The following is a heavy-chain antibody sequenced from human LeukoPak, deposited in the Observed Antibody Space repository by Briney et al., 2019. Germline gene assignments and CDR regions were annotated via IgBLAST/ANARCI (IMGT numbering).Heavy chain of an antibody. CDR3: ARVGNGRSVDQ. D-gene: IGHD7-27*01. Sequence: SETLSLTCTVSGGSISSAYWSWIRQPPGKGLEWIVYISYTGSTNYDPSLKSRVTISLDTSKKQFSLKVRSVTAADTAVYYCARVGNGRSVDQWGQGTLVTVSS. CDR2: ISYTGST. CDR1: GGSISSAY. V-gene: IGHV4-59*01. J-gene: IGHJ4*02.